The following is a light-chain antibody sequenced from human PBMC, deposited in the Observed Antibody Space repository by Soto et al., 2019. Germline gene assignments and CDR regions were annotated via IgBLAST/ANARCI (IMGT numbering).Light chain of an antibody. CDR3: LQQHNYPLT. CDR2: AAA. J-gene: IGKJ4*01. V-gene: IGKV1-6*02. Sequence: AIQMAQSPSSLSASVGDRVTITCRASQGIGNDVGWFQQKPGKAPKLLIYAAATLQSGVPSRISGSRSGTDFTLTISSLQPEDFATYYCLQQHNYPLTFGGGTNVEIK. CDR1: QGIGND.